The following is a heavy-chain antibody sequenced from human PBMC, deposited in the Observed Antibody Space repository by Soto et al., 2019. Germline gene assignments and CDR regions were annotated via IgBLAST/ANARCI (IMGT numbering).Heavy chain of an antibody. J-gene: IGHJ6*02. CDR1: GFRFSGYS. CDR3: VRVGWGYSFGNGLDD. CDR2: IPDDASNI. V-gene: IGHV3-30-3*01. D-gene: IGHD5-18*01. Sequence: GGSLRLSCAASGFRFSGYSMHWVRQAPGKGLDLGVGIPDDASNIYYADSGKRRLTLSRDNSKKTLYRQMNDLTTEDPAVYHCVRVGWGYSFGNGLDDWGQGTTVTVSS.